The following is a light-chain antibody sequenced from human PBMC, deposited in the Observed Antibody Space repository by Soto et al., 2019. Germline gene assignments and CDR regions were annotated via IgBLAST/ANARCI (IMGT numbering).Light chain of an antibody. CDR2: DAS. J-gene: IGKJ2*01. Sequence: DIQMTQSPSTLSASVGDRVTITCRASQSISSWLAWYQQKPGKAHNLLIYDASSLQGGVPSRFSGSGSGTEFTITIRSLQPDDLATYYCQQYNSYSFGQGTKVEIK. CDR3: QQYNSYS. CDR1: QSISSW. V-gene: IGKV1-5*01.